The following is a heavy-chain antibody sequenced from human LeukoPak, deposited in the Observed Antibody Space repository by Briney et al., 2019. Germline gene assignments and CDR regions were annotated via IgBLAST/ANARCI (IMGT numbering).Heavy chain of an antibody. CDR2: INPSGVST. J-gene: IGHJ5*02. CDR3: AGEFASGWFDP. D-gene: IGHD7-27*01. Sequence: ASVKVSCKASGYTFTNYYIHWVRQSPGQGLEWMGVINPSGVSTSYAQKFQGRVTITRHTSTSTVYVELSSLRSKDTAVYYCAGEFASGWFDPWGQGTLVTVSS. V-gene: IGHV1-46*01. CDR1: GYTFTNYY.